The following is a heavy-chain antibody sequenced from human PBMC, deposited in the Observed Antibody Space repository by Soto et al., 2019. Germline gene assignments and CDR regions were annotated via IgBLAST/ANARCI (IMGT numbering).Heavy chain of an antibody. J-gene: IGHJ4*02. CDR3: AREPQGLRWYDY. V-gene: IGHV1-46*01. CDR2: INPSDGIT. Sequence: QVQLVQSGAEVKKPGASVKVSCKASGYTFTSYYMHWVRQAPGQGLEWMGIINPSDGITSYAQKFQGRVTMTRDTSTSTVYMELSSLRSEDTAVYYCAREPQGLRWYDYWGQGTLVTDSS. CDR1: GYTFTSYY. D-gene: IGHD4-17*01.